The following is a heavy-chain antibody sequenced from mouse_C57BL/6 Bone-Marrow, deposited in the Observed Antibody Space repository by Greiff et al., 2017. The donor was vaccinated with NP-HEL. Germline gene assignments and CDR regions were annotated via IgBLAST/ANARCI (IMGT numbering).Heavy chain of an antibody. V-gene: IGHV3-8*01. Sequence: DVKLVESGPGLAKPSQTLSLTCSVTGYSITSDYWHWIRKFPGNKLEYMGYISYSGSTYYNPSLKSRISITRDTSKNQYYLQLNSVSPPVTATSYSARSPSCRGFDYWGHAPPLTVSS. CDR3: ARSPSCRGFDY. D-gene: IGHD3-3*01. CDR1: GYSITSDY. CDR2: ISYSGST. J-gene: IGHJ2*01.